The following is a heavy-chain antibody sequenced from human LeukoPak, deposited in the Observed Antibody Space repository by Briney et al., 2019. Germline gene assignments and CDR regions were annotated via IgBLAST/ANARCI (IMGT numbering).Heavy chain of an antibody. CDR1: EFTFVSYA. D-gene: IGHD6-19*01. J-gene: IGHJ4*02. V-gene: IGHV3-23*01. CDR3: AKTSVSSGWPELFDF. CDR2: ISGSGANT. Sequence: PGGSLRLSCAASEFTFVSYAMNWVRQAPGKGLEWVSAISGSGANTYYANSVKGRFTISRDNSKSTLFLQMDSLRAEDTAMYYCAKTSVSSGWPELFDFWGQGTLVTVSS.